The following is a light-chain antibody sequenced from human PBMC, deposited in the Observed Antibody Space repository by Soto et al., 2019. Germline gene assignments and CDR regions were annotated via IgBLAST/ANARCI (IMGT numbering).Light chain of an antibody. CDR2: VAS. CDR1: QSINSY. J-gene: IGKJ4*01. CDR3: QQSFSTPQT. V-gene: IGKV1-39*01. Sequence: DNQMTQSPSSLSASVGDRVTITCRASQSINSYLSWYQQKPGKAPKLLINVASTLQSGVPSRFSGSGSGTDFTLAISSLQPEDSATYYCQQSFSTPQTFGGGTRVEIK.